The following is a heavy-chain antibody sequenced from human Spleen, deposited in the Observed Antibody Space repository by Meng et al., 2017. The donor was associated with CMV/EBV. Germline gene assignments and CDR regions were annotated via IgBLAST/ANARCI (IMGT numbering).Heavy chain of an antibody. D-gene: IGHD1-1*01. CDR3: ARGCSTTTCDPNWLDP. J-gene: IGHJ5*02. Sequence: SGYALDGHYIQWVRQARGQGLEWMGLCNPSDGSTVYAQKFQGRVTISMDTSTDTAYMEMTSLGSDDTAVYFCARGCSTTTCDPNWLDPWGQGTLVTVSS. V-gene: IGHV1-46*02. CDR1: GYALDGHY. CDR2: CNPSDGST.